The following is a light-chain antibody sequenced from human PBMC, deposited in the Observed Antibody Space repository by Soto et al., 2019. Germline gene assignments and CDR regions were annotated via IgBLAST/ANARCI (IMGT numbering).Light chain of an antibody. CDR1: SSDFGSYNL. CDR2: EVS. J-gene: IGLJ1*01. CDR3: CSYAGSSTPYV. Sequence: QSVLAQPASVSGSPGQSITISCTRTSSDFGSYNLVSWYQQHPGKAPKLMIYEVSKRPSGVSNPFSGSKSGNTAPLTTSGLQAEDEANYYCCSYAGSSTPYVFGTGTKVTVL. V-gene: IGLV2-23*02.